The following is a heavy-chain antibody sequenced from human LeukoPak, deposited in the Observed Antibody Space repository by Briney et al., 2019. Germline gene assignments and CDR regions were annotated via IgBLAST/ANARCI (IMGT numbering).Heavy chain of an antibody. Sequence: GGSLRLSCAASGFTFDDYAMHWVRQAPGKGLEWVSLISWDGGSTYYADSVKGRFTISRDNSKNTLYLQMNSLGAEDTAVYYCAKDRGSGYWYFDLWGRGTLATVSS. CDR3: AKDRGSGYWYFDL. CDR2: ISWDGGST. D-gene: IGHD3-10*01. J-gene: IGHJ2*01. CDR1: GFTFDDYA. V-gene: IGHV3-43D*03.